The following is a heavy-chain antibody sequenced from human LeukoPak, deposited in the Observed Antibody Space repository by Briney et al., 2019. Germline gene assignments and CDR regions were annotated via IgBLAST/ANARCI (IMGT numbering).Heavy chain of an antibody. CDR1: GVSISRFY. Sequence: SETLSLTCRTSGVSISRFYCSWVRQPPGKGLEWIGNIYSGVPTYFNPSLKSRVIISVDTSKNQFSLNLTSVTAADTAMYYCVQTTGWPCFDYWGQGILVTVSS. J-gene: IGHJ4*02. CDR2: IYSGVPT. D-gene: IGHD1-1*01. V-gene: IGHV4-4*09. CDR3: VQTTGWPCFDY.